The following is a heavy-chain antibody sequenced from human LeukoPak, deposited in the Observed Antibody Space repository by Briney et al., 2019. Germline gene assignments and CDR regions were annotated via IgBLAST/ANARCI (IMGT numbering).Heavy chain of an antibody. V-gene: IGHV1-69*05. Sequence: SVKVSCKASGGTFSSYAISWVRQAPGQGLEWMGGIIPIFGTANYAQKFQGRVTITTDESTSTAFMELSSLRSEDTAVYYCALFTAAAAGTDYYYMDVWGKGTTVTVSS. J-gene: IGHJ6*03. CDR3: ALFTAAAAGTDYYYMDV. D-gene: IGHD6-13*01. CDR2: IIPIFGTA. CDR1: GGTFSSYA.